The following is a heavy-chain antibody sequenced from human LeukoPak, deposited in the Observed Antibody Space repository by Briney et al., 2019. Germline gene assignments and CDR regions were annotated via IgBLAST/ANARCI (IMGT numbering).Heavy chain of an antibody. CDR1: GFTFNNYW. Sequence: GGSLRLSCVASGFTFNNYWMHWVRQAPGKGLMWVSRMNSDGSSRSYADSVKGRFTISRDNAKNSLYLQMNSLRAEDTALYYCARDLHPRLTGFFDYWGQGALVSVSS. V-gene: IGHV3-74*01. D-gene: IGHD3-16*01. CDR3: ARDLHPRLTGFFDY. J-gene: IGHJ4*02. CDR2: MNSDGSSR.